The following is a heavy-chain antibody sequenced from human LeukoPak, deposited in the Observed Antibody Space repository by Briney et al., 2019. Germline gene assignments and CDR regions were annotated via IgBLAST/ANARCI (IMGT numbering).Heavy chain of an antibody. V-gene: IGHV3-74*01. CDR2: INIDGSST. Sequence: GGSLRLSCAASGFTFSSYWMHWVRQAPGKGLVWVSRINIDGSSTIYADSVKGRFTISRDNAKNSLYLQMNSLRADDTAVYYCARGFCTSGRCSKYDYWGQGTLVTVSS. CDR1: GFTFSSYW. CDR3: ARGFCTSGRCSKYDY. D-gene: IGHD2-15*01. J-gene: IGHJ4*02.